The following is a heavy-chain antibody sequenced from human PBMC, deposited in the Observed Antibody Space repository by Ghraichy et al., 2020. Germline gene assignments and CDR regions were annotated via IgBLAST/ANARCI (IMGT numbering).Heavy chain of an antibody. J-gene: IGHJ5*02. Sequence: SETLSLTCAVYGGSFSGYYWSWIRQPPGKGLEWIGEIDHSGGTNYNPSLKSRVTISVDTSKNQFSLKLSSVTAADTAVYYCATMTTQNGWFDPWGQGTLVTVSS. CDR1: GGSFSGYY. V-gene: IGHV4-34*01. CDR2: IDHSGGT. D-gene: IGHD4-11*01. CDR3: ATMTTQNGWFDP.